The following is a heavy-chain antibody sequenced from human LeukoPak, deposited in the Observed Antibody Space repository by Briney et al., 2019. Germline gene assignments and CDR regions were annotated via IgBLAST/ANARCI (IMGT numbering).Heavy chain of an antibody. J-gene: IGHJ4*02. D-gene: IGHD2-15*01. V-gene: IGHV3-23*01. CDR2: ISGSGGST. CDR1: GFTFSSYA. CDR3: AKDSARCSGGSCYDY. Sequence: GGSLRLSCAASGFTFSSYAMSWVRQAPGKGLEWVSAISGSGGSTYYADSVKGRFTISRDNSKNTLYLQMNSLRAEDTAVYYCAKDSARCSGGSCYDYWSQGTLVTVSS.